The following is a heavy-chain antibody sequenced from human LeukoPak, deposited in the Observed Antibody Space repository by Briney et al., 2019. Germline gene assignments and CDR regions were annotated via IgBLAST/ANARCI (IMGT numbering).Heavy chain of an antibody. Sequence: SETLSLTCAVSGYSISSSNWWGWIRQPPGKGLEWIGYIYYSGSTNYNPSLKSRVTMSVDTSKNQFSLKLSSVTALDTAVYYCERKSCSSTSCYMATWGQGTLVTVSS. CDR3: ERKSCSSTSCYMAT. V-gene: IGHV4-28*06. CDR1: GYSISSSNW. CDR2: IYYSGST. D-gene: IGHD2-2*02. J-gene: IGHJ5*02.